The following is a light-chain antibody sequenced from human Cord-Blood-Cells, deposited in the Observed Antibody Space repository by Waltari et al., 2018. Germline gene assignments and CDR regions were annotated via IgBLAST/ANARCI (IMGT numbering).Light chain of an antibody. J-gene: IGLJ3*02. V-gene: IGLV2-23*01. Sequence: QSALTQPASVSGSPGQSITISCTGTSSDVWSYNLLYWYQPHPGNAPKLMIYEGSKRPSGVSNRFSCSKSGNTASLTISVLQAGYEADYYCCSYAVSSTLSWVFGGGTKLTVL. CDR3: CSYAVSSTLSWV. CDR1: SSDVWSYNL. CDR2: EGS.